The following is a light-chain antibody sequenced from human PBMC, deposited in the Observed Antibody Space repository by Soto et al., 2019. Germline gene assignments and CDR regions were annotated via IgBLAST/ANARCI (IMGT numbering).Light chain of an antibody. Sequence: QSALTQPAAVSGSPGQSITISCTGTSSDVGNYNLVSWYQQYPGKAPKLMIYATSKRPSGVSNRFSGSKSGDTASLTISGLQAEDEADYYCSAYISTTVVVFGGGTKVTVL. CDR3: SAYISTTVVV. J-gene: IGLJ2*01. V-gene: IGLV2-14*02. CDR2: ATS. CDR1: SSDVGNYNL.